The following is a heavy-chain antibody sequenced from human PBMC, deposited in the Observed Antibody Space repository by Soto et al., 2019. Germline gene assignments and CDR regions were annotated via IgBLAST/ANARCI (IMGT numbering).Heavy chain of an antibody. CDR3: AGPPSSIRYFDGMDV. CDR2: IIPIFGTA. Sequence: QVQLVQSGAEVKKPGSSVKVSCKASGGTFSSYAISWVRQAPGQGLEWMGGIIPIFGTANYAQKFQGRVTISADESTTSADMARSSLRSEDTAVYYCAGPPSSIRYFDGMDVWGQGTTVTVSS. V-gene: IGHV1-69*12. D-gene: IGHD6-13*01. CDR1: GGTFSSYA. J-gene: IGHJ6*02.